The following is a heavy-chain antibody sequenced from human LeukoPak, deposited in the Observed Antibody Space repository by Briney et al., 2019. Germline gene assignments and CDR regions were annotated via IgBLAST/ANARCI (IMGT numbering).Heavy chain of an antibody. D-gene: IGHD5-24*01. Sequence: GGSLRLSCAASGFMFSGYEMNWVRQAPGKGLEWVSRISSSGTNIYYADSVKGRITISRDNAKNSLYLQMNSLRAEDTAVYYCARFRDGYNLVFDYWGQGTVVTVSS. J-gene: IGHJ4*02. V-gene: IGHV3-48*03. CDR2: ISSSGTNI. CDR3: ARFRDGYNLVFDY. CDR1: GFMFSGYE.